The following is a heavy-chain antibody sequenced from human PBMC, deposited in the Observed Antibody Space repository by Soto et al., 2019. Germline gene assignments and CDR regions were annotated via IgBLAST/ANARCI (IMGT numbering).Heavy chain of an antibody. J-gene: IGHJ4*02. Sequence: QLQLQESGPGLVKPSETLSLACTVSGGSISSNSYYWDWIGQPPGKGLEWIGSMYYSGATYHNPSLQSRVTISVDTSKNQFSLHLSSVTAADTAVYYCARHAAYDSVWGKSDGSDYWGQGTLVTVSS. V-gene: IGHV4-39*01. CDR1: GGSISSNSYY. CDR2: MYYSGAT. CDR3: ARHAAYDSVWGKSDGSDY. D-gene: IGHD3-16*01.